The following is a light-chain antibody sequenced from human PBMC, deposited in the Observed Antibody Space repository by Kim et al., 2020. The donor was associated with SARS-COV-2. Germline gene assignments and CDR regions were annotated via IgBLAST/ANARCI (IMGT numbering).Light chain of an antibody. J-gene: IGLJ3*02. V-gene: IGLV10-54*01. CDR3: LAWDRSLSAWV. CDR2: RNS. CDR1: SNNVGYQG. Sequence: RQTATLTCTGNSNNVGYQGAAWLQQHQGHPPKLLSYRNSIRPSGISERFSASRSGNTASLAITGLQPEDEADYYFLAWDRSLSAWVFGGGTQLTVL.